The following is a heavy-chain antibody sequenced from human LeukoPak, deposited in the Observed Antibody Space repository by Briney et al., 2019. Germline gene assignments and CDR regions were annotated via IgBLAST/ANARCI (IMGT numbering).Heavy chain of an antibody. CDR1: GYTFTICF. Sequence: ASVKASSKPSGYTFTICFIHWVRQAPGQRLEWMGVINPNGGSTSYAQKYKGRVTMTSDTYTSTVSMELSSLRFEDTAVYYCAIGPYSGDWHFDFWGQGPLVRVSS. J-gene: IGHJ4*02. CDR2: INPNGGST. CDR3: AIGPYSGDWHFDF. V-gene: IGHV1-46*01. D-gene: IGHD6-19*01.